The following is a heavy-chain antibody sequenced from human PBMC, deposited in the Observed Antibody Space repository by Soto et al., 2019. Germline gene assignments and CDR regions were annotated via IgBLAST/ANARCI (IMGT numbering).Heavy chain of an antibody. Sequence: ASVKVSCKASGYTFTNYAIHWVRQAPGQRLEWMGWINPANGNTQYSQKFQGRLTITRDTSASTGTMDLSSLRSEDTAVYYCARGGGGLRLGELPFFDYWGQGTLVTVSS. V-gene: IGHV1-3*01. J-gene: IGHJ4*02. CDR2: INPANGNT. CDR3: ARGGGGLRLGELPFFDY. CDR1: GYTFTNYA. D-gene: IGHD3-16*01.